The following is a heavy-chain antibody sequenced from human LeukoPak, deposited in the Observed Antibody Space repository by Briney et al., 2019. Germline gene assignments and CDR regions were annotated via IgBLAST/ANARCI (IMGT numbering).Heavy chain of an antibody. V-gene: IGHV3-48*03. J-gene: IGHJ4*02. Sequence: GGSLRLSCAASGFTFSSYEMNWVRQAPGKGLEWVSYISSSGSTIYYADSVKGRFTISRDNVKNSLYLQMNSLRAEDTAVYYCAKGHYYGSGSYWVWGQGTLVTVSS. CDR2: ISSSGSTI. D-gene: IGHD3-10*01. CDR3: AKGHYYGSGSYWV. CDR1: GFTFSSYE.